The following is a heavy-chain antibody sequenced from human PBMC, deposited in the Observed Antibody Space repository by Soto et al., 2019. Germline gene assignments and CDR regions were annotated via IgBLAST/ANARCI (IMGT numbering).Heavy chain of an antibody. D-gene: IGHD6-13*01. V-gene: IGHV3-33*01. Sequence: QVQLVESGGGVVQPGRSLRLSCAASGFTFSSYGMHWVRQAPGKGLEWVAVIWNDGRNKYYADSVKGRFTISRDNSKNTLYLQMNSLRAEATAVYYCARVQQSPRSWSYFYYWGLGTLVTVSS. CDR3: ARVQQSPRSWSYFYY. CDR2: IWNDGRNK. CDR1: GFTFSSYG. J-gene: IGHJ4*02.